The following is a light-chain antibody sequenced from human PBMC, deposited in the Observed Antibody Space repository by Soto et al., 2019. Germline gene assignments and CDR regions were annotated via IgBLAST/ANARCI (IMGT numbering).Light chain of an antibody. J-gene: IGKJ1*01. Sequence: TQSPGTLYFSQVERSILSFRASQSIGSWLAWYQQKPGKAPNLLIYDASTLESGVPSRFTGSASGTEFTLTISSLQPDDCATYYCQQYSSYSWTFGQGTKVDIK. CDR1: QSIGSW. V-gene: IGKV1-5*01. CDR3: QQYSSYSWT. CDR2: DAS.